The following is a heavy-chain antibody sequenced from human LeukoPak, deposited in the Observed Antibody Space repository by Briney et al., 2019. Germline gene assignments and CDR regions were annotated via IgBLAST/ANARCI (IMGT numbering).Heavy chain of an antibody. CDR1: GGSIRTHL. J-gene: IGHJ6*02. V-gene: IGHV4-59*08. D-gene: IGHD2-15*01. CDR2: IYYSGDT. Sequence: SETLSLTCTVSGGSIRTHLWSWVRQPPGKELEWIGFIYYSGDTNYNPSLKSRVTISIDTSKKQLSLKLTSVTAADTAVYYCARLVVGSTPYYHYYHGMDVWGQGTTVTVSS. CDR3: ARLVVGSTPYYHYYHGMDV.